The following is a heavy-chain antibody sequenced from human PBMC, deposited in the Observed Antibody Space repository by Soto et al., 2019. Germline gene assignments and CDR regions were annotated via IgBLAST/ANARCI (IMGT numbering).Heavy chain of an antibody. J-gene: IGHJ3*02. CDR1: GYSFSDYW. Sequence: GESLKVSCKGSGYSFSDYWITWVRQMPGKCLEWTGVIYPGVSNTKYSTAFQGQVTMSAYESISTSYLQWNSLKASDTAMSYCTRHGLQSIWGQGTMVTVSS. V-gene: IGHV5-51*01. CDR2: IYPGVSNT. CDR3: TRHGLQSI.